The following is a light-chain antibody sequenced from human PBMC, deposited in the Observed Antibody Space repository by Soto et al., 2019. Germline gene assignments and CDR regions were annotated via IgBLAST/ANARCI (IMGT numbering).Light chain of an antibody. CDR2: EVN. CDR1: SRDVGASDY. J-gene: IGLJ1*01. CDR3: LSHSLFRHV. Sequence: QSALTQPPSASGSPGQSVAISCTGTSRDVGASDYVSWYQQHSGKAPKLLLYEVNKRPSGVPDRFSGSKSGNTASLTVSALQAEDEAAYYCLSHSLFRHVLGTGTNVTVL. V-gene: IGLV2-8*01.